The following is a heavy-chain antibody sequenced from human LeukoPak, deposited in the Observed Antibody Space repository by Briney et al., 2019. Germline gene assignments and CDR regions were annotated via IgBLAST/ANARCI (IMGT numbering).Heavy chain of an antibody. CDR1: GFTFSSFG. J-gene: IGHJ4*02. Sequence: PGGSLRLSCAASGFTFSSFGIHWVRQAPGKGLEWVAVISYDGSNKYYADSVKGRFTISRDNSKNTLYLQMNSLRAEDTAVYYCAKGRPWLSSGENYFDYWGQGTLVTVSS. D-gene: IGHD5-18*01. CDR3: AKGRPWLSSGENYFDY. CDR2: ISYDGSNK. V-gene: IGHV3-30*18.